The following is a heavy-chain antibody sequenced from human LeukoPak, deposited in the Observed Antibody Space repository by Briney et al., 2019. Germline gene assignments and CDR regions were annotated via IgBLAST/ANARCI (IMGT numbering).Heavy chain of an antibody. CDR3: ASITRGSYDPIYHDY. CDR2: IYHSGST. CDR1: GGSISSSNW. V-gene: IGHV4-4*02. D-gene: IGHD1-26*01. J-gene: IGHJ4*02. Sequence: SETLSLTCAVSGGSISSSNWWSWVRQPPGKGLEWIGEIYHSGSTNYNPSLKSRVTISVDKSKNQFSLKLSSVTAADTAVYYCASITRGSYDPIYHDYWGQGTLVTVSS.